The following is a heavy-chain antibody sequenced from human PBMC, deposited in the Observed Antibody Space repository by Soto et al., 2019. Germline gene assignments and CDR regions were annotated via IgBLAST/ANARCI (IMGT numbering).Heavy chain of an antibody. CDR1: GGSIRSGCYY. V-gene: IGHV4-31*03. CDR2: IYYSGNT. CDR3: ARDRLMATAGTARHYFGLDV. J-gene: IGHJ6*02. D-gene: IGHD5-18*01. Sequence: QVQLQESGPGLVKPSQTLSLTCTVSGGSIRSGCYYWSWVRQNPRMGLEWIGNIYYSGNTYYNPSLKSRLTISVDTSKNQFSLNLISVTAADTAVYYCARDRLMATAGTARHYFGLDVWGQGTTVTVSS.